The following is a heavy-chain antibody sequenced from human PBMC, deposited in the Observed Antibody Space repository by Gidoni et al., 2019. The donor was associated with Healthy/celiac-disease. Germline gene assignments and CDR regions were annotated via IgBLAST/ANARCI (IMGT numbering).Heavy chain of an antibody. V-gene: IGHV3-30*04. D-gene: IGHD3-9*01. J-gene: IGHJ4*02. CDR1: GFTFSRHA. Sequence: QVQLVESGGGVVQPGRSLRLSCAASGFTFSRHAMHWVRQAPGKGLEWVAVISYDGSNKYYADSVKGRFTISRDNSKNTLYLQMNSLRAEDTAVYYCARDRDTYYDILTGLFDYWGQGTLVTVSS. CDR3: ARDRDTYYDILTGLFDY. CDR2: ISYDGSNK.